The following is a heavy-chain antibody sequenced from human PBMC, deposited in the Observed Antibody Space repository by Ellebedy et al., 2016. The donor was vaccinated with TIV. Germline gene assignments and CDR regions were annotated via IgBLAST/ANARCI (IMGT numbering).Heavy chain of an antibody. D-gene: IGHD3-10*01. J-gene: IGHJ5*02. Sequence: GESLKISXAASGFSFSSYGMHWVRQAPGKGLEWVAVISYDGSNKYYGDSVKGRFTISRDNGNNSLYLQMNSLRAEDTAVYFCARNFGSGRFDPWGQGTLVTVSS. V-gene: IGHV3-30*03. CDR3: ARNFGSGRFDP. CDR2: ISYDGSNK. CDR1: GFSFSSYG.